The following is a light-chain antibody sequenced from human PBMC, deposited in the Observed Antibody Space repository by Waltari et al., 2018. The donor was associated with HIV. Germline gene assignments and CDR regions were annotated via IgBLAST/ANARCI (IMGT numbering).Light chain of an antibody. V-gene: IGLV1-47*01. CDR1: NSNAGIIY. J-gene: IGLJ3*02. CDR2: GIN. CDR3: AAWDYSLSGWV. Sequence: QSVLTQPPSASGTPGQRVTISCSGSNSNAGIIYVYWYHHRPGTTPTLVIYGINQRPSGVPDRFSGSKSGTSVSLVISGIRSEDEADYYCAAWDYSLSGWVFGGGTKLTVL.